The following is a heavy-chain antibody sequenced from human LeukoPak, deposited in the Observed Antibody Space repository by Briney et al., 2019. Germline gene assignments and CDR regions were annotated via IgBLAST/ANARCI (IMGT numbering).Heavy chain of an antibody. J-gene: IGHJ3*02. V-gene: IGHV4-4*07. Sequence: SETLSLTCTVSGGSINNYYWSWIRQPAGKGLEWIGRIYTRGSTNYNPSLKSRVTMSVDTSKNQFSLKLSSVTAADTAVYYCARGRYCSTDICSGGDAFDIWGQGTMVSVSS. CDR2: IYTRGST. D-gene: IGHD2-2*01. CDR1: GGSINNYY. CDR3: ARGRYCSTDICSGGDAFDI.